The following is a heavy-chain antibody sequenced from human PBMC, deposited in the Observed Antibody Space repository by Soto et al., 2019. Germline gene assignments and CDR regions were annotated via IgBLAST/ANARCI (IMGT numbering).Heavy chain of an antibody. Sequence: QVQLVQSGAEVRKPGASVKVSCKASGYTFTTYGISWVRQTPGQGLEWMEWISGYNGHTKYAQKFQGRVTMTTDTSTSTVYMDLRSLRSDDTAVYYCAREGEMPYYYYGLDVWGLGTTVTVSS. CDR2: ISGYNGHT. D-gene: IGHD3-16*01. V-gene: IGHV1-18*01. CDR1: GYTFTTYG. CDR3: AREGEMPYYYYGLDV. J-gene: IGHJ6*02.